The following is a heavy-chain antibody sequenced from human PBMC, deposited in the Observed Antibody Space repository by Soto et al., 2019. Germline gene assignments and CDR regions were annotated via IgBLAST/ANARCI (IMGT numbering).Heavy chain of an antibody. J-gene: IGHJ3*02. V-gene: IGHV1-3*01. CDR1: GYTFTSYA. Sequence: ASVKVSCKASGYTFTSYAIHWVRQAPGPRLEWMGWINAGNGNTQYSQKFQGRVTITRDTSASIAYMEVSSLRSEDTALYYCTREGPMTGTCAFDIWGQGTMVTVSS. CDR2: INAGNGNT. CDR3: TREGPMTGTCAFDI. D-gene: IGHD3-9*01.